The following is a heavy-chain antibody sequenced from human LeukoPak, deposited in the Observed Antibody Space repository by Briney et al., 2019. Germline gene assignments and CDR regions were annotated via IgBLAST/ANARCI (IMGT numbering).Heavy chain of an antibody. CDR1: GFTFSSYA. CDR3: ARGSRWLQLKLNFDH. D-gene: IGHD5-24*01. V-gene: IGHV3-30-3*01. J-gene: IGHJ4*02. Sequence: GGSLRLSCAASGFTFSSYAMHWVRQAPGKGLEWVAVISYDGSNKYYADSVKGRFTISRDNSKNTLYLQMNSLRAEDTAVYYCARGSRWLQLKLNFDHWGQGTLVTVSS. CDR2: ISYDGSNK.